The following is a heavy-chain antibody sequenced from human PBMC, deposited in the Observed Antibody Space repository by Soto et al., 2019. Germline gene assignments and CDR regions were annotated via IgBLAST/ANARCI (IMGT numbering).Heavy chain of an antibody. V-gene: IGHV3-30-3*01. CDR3: ARDPPASYCYIDF. D-gene: IGHD3-10*01. CDR2: ISKDGNSK. Sequence: HPGGSLRLSCAASGFTFSSYAIHWVRQAPGEGLEWVTIISKDGNSKHYADSVKGRFTISRDNSKNTLFLQMNSLRAEDTAVYYCARDPPASYCYIDFWGQGTPVTVS. J-gene: IGHJ4*02. CDR1: GFTFSSYA.